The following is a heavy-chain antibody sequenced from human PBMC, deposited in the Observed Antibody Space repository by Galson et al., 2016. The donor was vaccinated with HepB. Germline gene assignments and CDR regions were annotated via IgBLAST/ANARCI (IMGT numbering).Heavy chain of an antibody. J-gene: IGHJ4*02. V-gene: IGHV1-18*01. CDR1: GYTFTSYG. D-gene: IGHD3-10*01. Sequence: SVKVSCKASGYTFTSYGINWVRQAPGQGLEWMGRINTYTGNTNYPQKFQGRVTMTTDTSTSTAYMDLRSLRPDDTAVYYCARDRAYGGLMFDSWSQGTLVTVSS. CDR2: INTYTGNT. CDR3: ARDRAYGGLMFDS.